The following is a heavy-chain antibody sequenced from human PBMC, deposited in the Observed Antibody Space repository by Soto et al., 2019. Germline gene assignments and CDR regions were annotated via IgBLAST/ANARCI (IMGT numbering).Heavy chain of an antibody. CDR2: IVPLFGTT. CDR3: ARDVDVTSTRPRVAFYI. Sequence: QVQLVQSGAEVKKPGSSVKVSCKASGGTFSSYTFSWVRQAPGQGLEWMGGIVPLFGTTNDAKIFQGRVTICADESTSTVYVELSSLRSEDSAMYYWARDVDVTSTRPRVAFYIWGQWTVITVSS. J-gene: IGHJ3*02. D-gene: IGHD6-6*01. V-gene: IGHV1-69*01. CDR1: GGTFSSYT.